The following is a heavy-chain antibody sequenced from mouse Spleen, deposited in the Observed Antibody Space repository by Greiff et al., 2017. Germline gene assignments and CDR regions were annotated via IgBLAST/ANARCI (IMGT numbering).Heavy chain of an antibody. CDR3: ARATAQAFAY. V-gene: IGHV1-42*01. CDR2: INPSTGGT. CDR1: GYSFTGYY. D-gene: IGHD3-2*02. Sequence: EVQLQQSGPELVKPGASVKISCKASGYSFTGYYMNWVKQSPEKSLEWIGEINPSTGGTTYNQKFKAKATLTVDKSSSTAYMQLKSLTSEDSAVYYCARATAQAFAYWGQGTLVTVSA. J-gene: IGHJ3*01.